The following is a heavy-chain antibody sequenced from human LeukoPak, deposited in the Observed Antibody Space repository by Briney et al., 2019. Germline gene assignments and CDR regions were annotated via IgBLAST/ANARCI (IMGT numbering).Heavy chain of an antibody. CDR2: INNYGGSA. V-gene: IGHV3-23*01. J-gene: IGHJ5*02. D-gene: IGHD2-2*02. Sequence: GGSLRLSCAASGFTLSRYAMNWVRRVPGKGLECVSSINNYGGSANYADSMKGRFTISRDNSKNTLSLQLNSLRAEDTAIYYCAKGGRECTSTTCYTLYNWFDPWGQGTLVTVSS. CDR3: AKGGRECTSTTCYTLYNWFDP. CDR1: GFTLSRYA.